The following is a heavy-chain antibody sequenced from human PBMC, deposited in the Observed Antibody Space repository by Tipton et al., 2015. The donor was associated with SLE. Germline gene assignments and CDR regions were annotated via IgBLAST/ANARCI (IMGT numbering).Heavy chain of an antibody. CDR2: IYYRGST. Sequence: TLSLTCSVSGGSISRSSYYWGWIRQPPGKGLEWIGTIYYRGSTDYNPSLKSRVTISIDTSNNQFSLRLSSVTAADTAVYYCARGDRRYSRISMVRGGSSYYYYMDVWDKGTPVTVSS. CDR3: ARGDRRYSRISMVRGGSSYYYYMDV. V-gene: IGHV4-39*07. J-gene: IGHJ6*03. D-gene: IGHD3-10*01. CDR1: GGSISRSSYY.